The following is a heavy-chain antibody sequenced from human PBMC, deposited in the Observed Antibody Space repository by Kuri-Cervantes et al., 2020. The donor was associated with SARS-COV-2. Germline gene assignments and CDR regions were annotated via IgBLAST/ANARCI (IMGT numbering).Heavy chain of an antibody. CDR1: GFTFSSYE. J-gene: IGHJ6*02. Sequence: GESLKISCAASGFTFSSYEMNWVRQAPGKGLEWVSYISSSGGTIYYADSVKGRFTISRDNSKNTLYLQMNSLRAEDTAVYYCAKSITMIVVPLYGMDIWGQGTTVTVSS. V-gene: IGHV3-48*03. CDR3: AKSITMIVVPLYGMDI. D-gene: IGHD3-22*01. CDR2: ISSSGGTI.